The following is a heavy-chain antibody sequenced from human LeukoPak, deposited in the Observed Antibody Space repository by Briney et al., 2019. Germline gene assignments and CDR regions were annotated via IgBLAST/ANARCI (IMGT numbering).Heavy chain of an antibody. Sequence: PSETLSLTCTVSGGSISSYYWSWIRQPPGKGLEWIGYIYYSGSTNYNPSLKSRVTISVDTSKNQFSPKLSSVTAADTAVYYCARVVRVVDANAFDIWGQGTMVTVSS. CDR2: IYYSGST. D-gene: IGHD2-15*01. CDR1: GGSISSYY. CDR3: ARVVRVVDANAFDI. V-gene: IGHV4-59*01. J-gene: IGHJ3*02.